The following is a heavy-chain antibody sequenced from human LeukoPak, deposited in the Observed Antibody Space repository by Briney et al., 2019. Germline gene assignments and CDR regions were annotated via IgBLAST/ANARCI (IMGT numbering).Heavy chain of an antibody. V-gene: IGHV3-74*01. Sequence: GGSLRLSCVASGFTFTNYWMHWVRQVPGKGLVWVSRIDSDGTGTSHADSVKGRFTISRDNAKNTVHLQTNSLRAEDTAVYYCGSVFEYWGQGILVTVSS. CDR2: IDSDGTGT. J-gene: IGHJ4*02. CDR3: GSVFEY. CDR1: GFTFTNYW.